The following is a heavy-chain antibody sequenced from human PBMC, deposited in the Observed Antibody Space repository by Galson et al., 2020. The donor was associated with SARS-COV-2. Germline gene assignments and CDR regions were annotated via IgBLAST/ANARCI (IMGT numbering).Heavy chain of an antibody. CDR3: ARGEFLDFYYSGMDV. Sequence: SETLSLTCTVSGASIRSGRYHWSWIRQPAGKGLESIGRIYTSGNTNYNPSLKSRVTISLDTSKNQFSLRLRSVTAADTAVYYCARGEFLDFYYSGMDVWCHGATVTVSS. D-gene: IGHD3-3*01. J-gene: IGHJ6*02. CDR1: GASIRSGRYH. V-gene: IGHV4-61*02. CDR2: IYTSGNT.